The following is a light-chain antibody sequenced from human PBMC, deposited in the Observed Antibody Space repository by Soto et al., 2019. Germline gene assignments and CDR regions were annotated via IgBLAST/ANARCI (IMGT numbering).Light chain of an antibody. J-gene: IGLJ3*02. Sequence: QSALTQPASVSGTPGQRVTISCSGSSSNIGSNSVNWYQQLPGTAPKVVIYDNHQRPSGVPDRFSGSKSGTSASLGISGLQPEDEADYYCASWDNSLNGLVFGGGTKLTVL. V-gene: IGLV1-44*01. CDR1: SSNIGSNS. CDR3: ASWDNSLNGLV. CDR2: DNH.